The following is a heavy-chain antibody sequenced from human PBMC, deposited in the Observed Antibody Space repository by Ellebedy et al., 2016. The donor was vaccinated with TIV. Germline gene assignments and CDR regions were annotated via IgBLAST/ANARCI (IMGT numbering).Heavy chain of an antibody. Sequence: GESLKISCAASGLTFSSYWMHWVRQAPGKGLVWVSRIKSDGSSTTYADSVKGRFTISRDNSKNTLYLQMNSLRAEDTAVYYCAKTSYYYAPKGWFDPWGQGTLVTVSS. CDR3: AKTSYYYAPKGWFDP. D-gene: IGHD3-10*01. CDR2: IKSDGSST. J-gene: IGHJ5*02. CDR1: GLTFSSYW. V-gene: IGHV3-74*03.